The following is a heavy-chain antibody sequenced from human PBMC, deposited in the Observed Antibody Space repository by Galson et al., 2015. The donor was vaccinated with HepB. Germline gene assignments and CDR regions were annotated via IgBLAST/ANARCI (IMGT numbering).Heavy chain of an antibody. Sequence: SLRLSCAPSGFTFSKYWMTWVRQAPGKGLEWVGNISEDGSEKFYGDSVKGRFTISRDNAEKSLFLQMNSLRSEDTAVYYCARAPVDLDDSLSGFDYCGQGTLVTVSS. D-gene: IGHD3-9*01. CDR3: ARAPVDLDDSLSGFDY. CDR2: ISEDGSEK. CDR1: GFTFSKYW. V-gene: IGHV3-7*03. J-gene: IGHJ4*02.